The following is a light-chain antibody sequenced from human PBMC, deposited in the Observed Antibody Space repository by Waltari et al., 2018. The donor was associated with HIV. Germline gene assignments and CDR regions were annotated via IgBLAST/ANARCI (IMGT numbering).Light chain of an antibody. CDR1: GPDLCYPG. CDR2: FDD. CDR3: AAWDDSLNGYV. Sequence: QSVLTQPPSVSGDSRAGVTLSCSGSGPDLCYPGVNWYQQLPGKAPKLLIYFDDLLSSGVSDRFSGSKSGTSASLAISGLQSEDEGDYYCAAWDDSLNGYVFGTGTKVTVL. J-gene: IGLJ1*01. V-gene: IGLV1-36*01.